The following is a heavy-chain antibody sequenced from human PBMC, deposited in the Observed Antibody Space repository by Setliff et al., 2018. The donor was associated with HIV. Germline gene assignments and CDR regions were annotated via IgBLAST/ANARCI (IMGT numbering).Heavy chain of an antibody. V-gene: IGHV1-2*02. CDR2: IRLPRGGT. Sequence: ASVKVSCKASPNSFSDDYMNWVRQAPGQRPEWMGWIRLPRGGTKYAQKFQGRVSLTWDTSISTGYMELRRLRSDDTAIYYCVTSPGSFLAQDATEAGDAWGQGSLVTVSS. J-gene: IGHJ5*02. CDR3: VTSPGSFLAQDATEAGDA. CDR1: PNSFSDDY. D-gene: IGHD6-13*01.